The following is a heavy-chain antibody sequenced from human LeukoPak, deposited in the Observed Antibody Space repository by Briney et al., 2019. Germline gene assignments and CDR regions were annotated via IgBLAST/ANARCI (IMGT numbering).Heavy chain of an antibody. V-gene: IGHV1-18*01. CDR3: ARVIWYSSGWPDAFDI. J-gene: IGHJ3*02. CDR1: GYTFTSYG. Sequence: GASVKVPCKASGYTFTSYGISWVRQAPGQGLEWMGWISAYNGNTNYAQKLQGRVTMTTDTSTSTAYMEPRSLRSDDTAVYYCARVIWYSSGWPDAFDIWGQGTMVTVSS. D-gene: IGHD6-19*01. CDR2: ISAYNGNT.